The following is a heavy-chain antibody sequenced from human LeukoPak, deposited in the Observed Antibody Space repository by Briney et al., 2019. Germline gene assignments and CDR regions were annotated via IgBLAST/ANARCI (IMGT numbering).Heavy chain of an antibody. CDR2: GGNSGGT. V-gene: IGHV4-34*01. Sequence: SETLSLTCAVYGGSLNGYYWSWIRQPPGKGLEWIGEGGNSGGTKFNPSLKSRVTISADTSKNQFYLKLSSVTAAETAVYYCVKNGQRGFSFDPWGQGTLVTVSS. CDR1: GGSLNGYY. J-gene: IGHJ5*02. D-gene: IGHD6-25*01. CDR3: VKNGQRGFSFDP.